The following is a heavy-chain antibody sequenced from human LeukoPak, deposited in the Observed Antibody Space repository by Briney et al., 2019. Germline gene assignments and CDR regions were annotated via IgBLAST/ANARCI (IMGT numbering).Heavy chain of an antibody. V-gene: IGHV3-30-3*01. CDR2: ISYDGSNK. CDR1: GFTFSSYA. D-gene: IGHD3-3*01. Sequence: GGSLRLSCAASGFTFSSYAMHWVRQAPGKGLEWVAVISYDGSNKYYADSVKGRFTISRDNSKNTLYLQMNSLRAEDTAVYYCVRDLLATDSNIGGSWFDPWGQGTLVTVSS. J-gene: IGHJ5*02. CDR3: VRDLLATDSNIGGSWFDP.